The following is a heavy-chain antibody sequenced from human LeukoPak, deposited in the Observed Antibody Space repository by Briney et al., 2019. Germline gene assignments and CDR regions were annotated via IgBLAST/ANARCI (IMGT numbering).Heavy chain of an antibody. V-gene: IGHV1-18*01. J-gene: IGHJ4*02. CDR1: GYTFSNYV. D-gene: IGHD3-10*01. Sequence: ASVKVSCKASGYTFSNYVVHWVRQAPGQGLEWMGWISAYNGNTNYAQKLQGRVTMTTDTSTSTAYMELRSLRSDDTAVYYCARETADYYGSGSYRYWGQGTLVTVSS. CDR3: ARETADYYGSGSYRY. CDR2: ISAYNGNT.